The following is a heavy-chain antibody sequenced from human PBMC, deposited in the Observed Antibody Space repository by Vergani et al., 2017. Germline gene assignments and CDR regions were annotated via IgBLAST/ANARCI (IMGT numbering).Heavy chain of an antibody. D-gene: IGHD3-10*01. Sequence: QVQLQESGPGLVKPSETLSLTCSVSGSSMSGYYWSWIRQPPGKGLEWMGYVSFRGDTLYDPSVKGRMTISLNTSSNQFSLYLTSVTAADTAVYYCARSRIYYGAGSPDYWGQGTLVTVSS. CDR1: GSSMSGYY. CDR2: VSFRGDT. V-gene: IGHV4-59*01. CDR3: ARSRIYYGAGSPDY. J-gene: IGHJ4*02.